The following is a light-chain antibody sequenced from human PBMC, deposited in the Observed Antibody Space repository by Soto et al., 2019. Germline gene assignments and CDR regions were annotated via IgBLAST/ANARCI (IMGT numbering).Light chain of an antibody. CDR2: AAS. V-gene: IGKV1-6*02. Sequence: AIQMTQSPSSLSASVGDRVTITCRASQGIRNDLGWYQQKPGKGPKLLIYAASSLHSGVPSRLSGSGSGTDFTLTIGSLQPEVFATYSCLQDYNYPPLTVGGGTKVEIK. CDR3: LQDYNYPPLT. CDR1: QGIRND. J-gene: IGKJ4*01.